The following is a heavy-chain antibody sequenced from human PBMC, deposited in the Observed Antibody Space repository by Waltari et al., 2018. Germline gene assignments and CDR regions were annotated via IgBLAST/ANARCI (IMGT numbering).Heavy chain of an antibody. J-gene: IGHJ6*02. D-gene: IGHD2-15*01. CDR1: GFTFSSYA. CDR3: AKGIGDCSGGSCFGMDV. Sequence: EVQLLESGGGLVQPGGSLRLSCAASGFTFSSYAMSWVRQAPGKGMGWVSAISGSGGSTYYADSVKGRFTISRDNSKNTLYLQMNSLRAEDTAVYYCAKGIGDCSGGSCFGMDVWGQGTTVTVSS. V-gene: IGHV3-23*01. CDR2: ISGSGGST.